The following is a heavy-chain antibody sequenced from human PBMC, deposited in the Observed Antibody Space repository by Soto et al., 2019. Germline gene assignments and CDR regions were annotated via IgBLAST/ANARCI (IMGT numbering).Heavy chain of an antibody. J-gene: IGHJ6*02. D-gene: IGHD6-19*01. CDR2: ISSSSSYI. CDR1: GFTFSSYS. Sequence: GGSLRLSCAASGFTFSSYSMNWVRQAPGKGLEWVSSISSSSSYIYYADSVKGRFTISSDNAKNSLYLQMNSLRAEDTAVYYFARWEWLVPRASHNGMDVWGQGTTVTVSS. CDR3: ARWEWLVPRASHNGMDV. V-gene: IGHV3-21*01.